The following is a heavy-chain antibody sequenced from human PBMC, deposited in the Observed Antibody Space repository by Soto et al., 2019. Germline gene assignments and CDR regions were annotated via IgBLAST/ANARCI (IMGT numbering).Heavy chain of an antibody. CDR3: ARDTVLGDSRGYYYGGDVGAFDI. V-gene: IGHV4-59*01. Sequence: PSETLSLTFTVSGGSISSYYWSWIRQPPGKGLEWIGYIYYSGSTNYNPSLKSRVTISADTSKNQFSLKLSSVTAADTAVYYCARDTVLGDSRGYYYGGDVGAFDIWGQGTMATVSS. CDR1: GGSISSYY. D-gene: IGHD3-22*01. CDR2: IYYSGST. J-gene: IGHJ3*02.